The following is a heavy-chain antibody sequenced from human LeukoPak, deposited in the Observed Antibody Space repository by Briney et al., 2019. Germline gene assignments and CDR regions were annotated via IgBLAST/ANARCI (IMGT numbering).Heavy chain of an antibody. CDR1: GGSISSYY. V-gene: IGHV4-4*09. CDR2: INTSGST. J-gene: IGHJ4*02. CDR3: ATSSGSSGFAY. Sequence: SETLSLTCTVSGGSISSYYWSWIRQAPGKGLEWIGYINTSGSTNYNPSLQSRVTISLDTSNNQFSLKLSSVTAADTAVYHCATSSGSSGFAYWGQGTLVTVSS. D-gene: IGHD1-26*01.